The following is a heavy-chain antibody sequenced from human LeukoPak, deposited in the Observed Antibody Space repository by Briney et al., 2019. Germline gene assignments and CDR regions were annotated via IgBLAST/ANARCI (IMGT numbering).Heavy chain of an antibody. D-gene: IGHD6-13*01. Sequence: SETLSLTCTVSGGSISSYYWSWIRQPPGKGLEWIGYIYYSGSTNYNPSLKSRVTISVDTSKNQFSLKLSSVTAADTAVYYCARGSQIAAAGNDYWGQGTLVTVSS. CDR2: IYYSGST. V-gene: IGHV4-59*01. CDR1: GGSISSYY. J-gene: IGHJ4*02. CDR3: ARGSQIAAAGNDY.